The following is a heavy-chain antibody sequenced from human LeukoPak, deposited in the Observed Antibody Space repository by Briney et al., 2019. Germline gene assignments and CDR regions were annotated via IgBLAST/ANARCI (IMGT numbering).Heavy chain of an antibody. CDR1: GFTFSSYA. CDR3: AGADCSGGSCAFDY. D-gene: IGHD2-15*01. J-gene: IGHJ4*02. Sequence: GGSLRLSCAASGFTFSSYAMSWVRQAPGKGLEWVSAISGSGGSTYYADSVKGRFTISRDNSKNTLYLQMNSLRAEDTAVYYCAGADCSGGSCAFDYWGQGTLVSVSS. V-gene: IGHV3-23*01. CDR2: ISGSGGST.